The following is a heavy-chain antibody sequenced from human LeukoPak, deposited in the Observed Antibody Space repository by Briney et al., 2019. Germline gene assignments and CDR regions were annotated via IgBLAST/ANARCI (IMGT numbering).Heavy chain of an antibody. CDR2: ISYDGSNK. J-gene: IGHJ4*02. Sequence: PGRSLRLSCAASGFTFSSYGMHWVRQAPGKGLEWVAVISYDGSNKYYADSVKGRFTISRDNSKNTLYRQMNSLRAEDTAVYYCAREVSSSGWHRYFDYWGQGTLVTVSS. CDR3: AREVSSSGWHRYFDY. V-gene: IGHV3-30*03. D-gene: IGHD6-19*01. CDR1: GFTFSSYG.